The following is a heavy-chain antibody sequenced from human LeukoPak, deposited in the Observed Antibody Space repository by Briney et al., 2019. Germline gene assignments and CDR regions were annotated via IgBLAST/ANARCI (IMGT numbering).Heavy chain of an antibody. J-gene: IGHJ4*02. D-gene: IGHD2-2*01. CDR2: IRYDGSNK. CDR1: GFTFSSYG. Sequence: PGGSLRLSCAASGFTFSSYGMHWVRQAPGKGLEWVAFIRYDGSNKYYADSVKGRFTISRDNSKNTLYLQMNSLRAEDTAVYYCARGDCSSTSCSWGEKNYFDYWGQGTLVTVSS. V-gene: IGHV3-30*02. CDR3: ARGDCSSTSCSWGEKNYFDY.